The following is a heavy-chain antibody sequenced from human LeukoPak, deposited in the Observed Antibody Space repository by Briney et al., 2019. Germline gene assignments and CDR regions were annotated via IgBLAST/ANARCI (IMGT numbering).Heavy chain of an antibody. V-gene: IGHV4-59*01. CDR1: GGSLSTYY. J-gene: IGHJ6*03. CDR3: ARGAVAGIYYYYYYMDV. D-gene: IGHD6-19*01. CDR2: IYYSGST. Sequence: PSETLSLTCTVSGGSLSTYYWSWIRQPPGKGLDWIGYIYYSGSTNYNPSLKSRVTISVDMSKNQFSLKLSSVTAADTAVYYCARGAVAGIYYYYYYMDVWGKGTTVTVSS.